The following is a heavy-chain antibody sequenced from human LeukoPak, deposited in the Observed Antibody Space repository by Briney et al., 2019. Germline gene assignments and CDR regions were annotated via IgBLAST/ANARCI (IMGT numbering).Heavy chain of an antibody. CDR1: GGSISSSSYY. CDR3: ARLYWEEPDY. V-gene: IGHV4-39*01. D-gene: IGHD2-8*02. CDR2: IYYSGST. J-gene: IGHJ4*02. Sequence: SETQSLTCTVSGGSISSSSYYWGWIRQPPGKGLEWIGNIYYSGSTYYNPSLKSRVTISVDTSKNQFSLRLSSVTAADTAVYYCARLYWEEPDYWGQGTLVTVSS.